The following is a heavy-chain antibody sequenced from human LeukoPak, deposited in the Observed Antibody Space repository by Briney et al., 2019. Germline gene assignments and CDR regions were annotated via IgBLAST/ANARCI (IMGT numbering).Heavy chain of an antibody. V-gene: IGHV3-23*01. Sequence: SGGSLRLSCAASGFTFSSYAMSWVRQAPGKGLEWVSAISGSGCSTYDADSVKGRFTISRDNSKNTLYLQMNSLRAEDTAVYYCAKETGIGQSFDYWGQGTLVTVSS. CDR3: AKETGIGQSFDY. D-gene: IGHD1-1*01. CDR1: GFTFSSYA. CDR2: ISGSGCST. J-gene: IGHJ4*02.